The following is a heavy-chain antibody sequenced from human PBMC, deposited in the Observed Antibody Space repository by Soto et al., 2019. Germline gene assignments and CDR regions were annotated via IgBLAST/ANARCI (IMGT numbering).Heavy chain of an antibody. CDR1: GFTFSSYA. J-gene: IGHJ4*02. V-gene: IGHV3-23*01. CDR3: AKNIIWFGELSYHFDY. Sequence: GGSLRLSCAASGFTFSSYAMSWVRQAPGKGLEWVSAISGSGGSTYYADSVKGRFTISRDNSKNTLYLQMNSLRAEDTAVYYCAKNIIWFGELSYHFDYWGQGTLVTVSS. D-gene: IGHD3-10*01. CDR2: ISGSGGST.